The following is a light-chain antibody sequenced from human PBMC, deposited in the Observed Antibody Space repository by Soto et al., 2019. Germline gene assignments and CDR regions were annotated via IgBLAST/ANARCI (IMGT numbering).Light chain of an antibody. CDR2: KAS. V-gene: IGKV1-5*03. CDR1: QTISSW. CDR3: QHYNSYSEA. J-gene: IGKJ1*01. Sequence: IPLTQSPSTLSRSRRDRLLINSAASQTISSWLAWYQQKPGKAPKLLIYKASTLKSGVPSRFSGSGSGTEFTLTISSLQPDDFATYYCQHYNSYSEAFGQGTKVDIK.